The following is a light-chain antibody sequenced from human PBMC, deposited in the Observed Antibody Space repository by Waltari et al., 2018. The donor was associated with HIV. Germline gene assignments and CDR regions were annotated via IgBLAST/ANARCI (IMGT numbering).Light chain of an antibody. V-gene: IGKV4-1*01. Sequence: DIVMTQSPDSLAVSLGERATINCKSSQRGLYSANNQNYLAWYQQKPGQPPKLLIYWASTRESGVPDRSSGSWSGTDFTRTVSSLQAEDVAVEDCQQYDSTPPWTFRQGTKVKIK. CDR1: QRGLYSANNQNY. J-gene: IGKJ1*01. CDR3: QQYDSTPPWT. CDR2: WAS.